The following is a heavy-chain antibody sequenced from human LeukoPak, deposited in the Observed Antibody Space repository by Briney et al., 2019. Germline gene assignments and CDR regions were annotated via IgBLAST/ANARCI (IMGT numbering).Heavy chain of an antibody. Sequence: VASVKVSCKASGGTFSSYAISWVRQAPGQGLEWMGGIIPIFGTANYAQKFQGRVTITTDESTSTAYMELSSLRSEDTAVYYCARGYDSSFQNWSDPWGQGTLVTVSS. V-gene: IGHV1-69*05. D-gene: IGHD6-6*01. CDR1: GGTFSSYA. CDR3: ARGYDSSFQNWSDP. CDR2: IIPIFGTA. J-gene: IGHJ5*02.